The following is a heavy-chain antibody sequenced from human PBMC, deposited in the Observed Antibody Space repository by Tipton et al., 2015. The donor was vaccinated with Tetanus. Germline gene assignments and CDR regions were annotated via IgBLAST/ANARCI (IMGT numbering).Heavy chain of an antibody. V-gene: IGHV3-72*01. J-gene: IGHJ4*02. CDR2: TRNKANSYTT. CDR3: AREFTPDYYDSSGYYYGEFDY. D-gene: IGHD3-22*01. Sequence: SLRLSCAASGFTFSDHYMDWVRQAPGKGLEWVGRTRNKANSYTTEYAASVKGRFTISRDDSKNSLYLQMNSLKTEDTAVYHCAREFTPDYYDSSGYYYGEFDYWGQGTLVTVSS. CDR1: GFTFSDHY.